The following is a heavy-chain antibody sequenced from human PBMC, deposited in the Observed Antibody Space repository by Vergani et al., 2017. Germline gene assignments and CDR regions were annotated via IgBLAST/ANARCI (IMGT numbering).Heavy chain of an antibody. CDR1: GGSISSYY. Sequence: QVQLQESGPGLVKPSETLSLTCTVSGGSISSYYWSWIRQPPGKGLEWIGYLSYSGSTNYNPSLKSRFTISVDTSKNQFSLKLSSVTAADTAVYYCARYSSSWYRAAFFDYWGQGTLVTVSS. J-gene: IGHJ4*02. D-gene: IGHD6-13*01. V-gene: IGHV4-59*01. CDR3: ARYSSSWYRAAFFDY. CDR2: LSYSGST.